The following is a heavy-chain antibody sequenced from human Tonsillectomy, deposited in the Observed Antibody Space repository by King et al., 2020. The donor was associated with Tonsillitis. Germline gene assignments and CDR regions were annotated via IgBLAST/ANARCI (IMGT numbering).Heavy chain of an antibody. Sequence: VQLVEAGGGLIQPGGSLRLSCAASGFTVSSNYMSWVRQAPGKGLEWVSVIYSGGSTYSADSVKGRFTISRDNSKNTLYLQMNSLRAEDTAVYNCARVSVEWAGDIWGQETMVTVSS. CDR3: ARVSVEWAGDI. CDR1: GFTVSSNY. CDR2: IYSGGST. J-gene: IGHJ3*02. D-gene: IGHD6-19*01. V-gene: IGHV3-53*01.